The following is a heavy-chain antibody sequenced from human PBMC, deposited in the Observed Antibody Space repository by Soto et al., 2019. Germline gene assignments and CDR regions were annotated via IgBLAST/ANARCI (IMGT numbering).Heavy chain of an antibody. CDR1: GGTFSSYA. Sequence: QVQLVQSGAEVKKPGSSVKVSCKASGGTFSSYAISWVRQAPGQGLEWMGGIIPIFGTANYAQKFQGRVTITADEXXSXAXXELSSLTSEDTAVYYCATPTRGCSGGSCYPPAFDYWGQGTLVSVSS. V-gene: IGHV1-69*12. CDR2: IIPIFGTA. D-gene: IGHD2-15*01. J-gene: IGHJ4*02. CDR3: ATPTRGCSGGSCYPPAFDY.